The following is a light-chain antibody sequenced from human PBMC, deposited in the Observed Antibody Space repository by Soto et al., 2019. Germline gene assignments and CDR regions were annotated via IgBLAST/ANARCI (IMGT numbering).Light chain of an antibody. Sequence: QSVLTQPASVSGSPGQSITISCTGTSSDVGNYNLVSWYQQHPGKAPKLIIYEGSKRPSGVSNRFSGSKSGNTASLTISGLQAEDEADYYCYSYAGSATYVFGTGTKLTVL. CDR2: EGS. CDR3: YSYAGSATYV. V-gene: IGLV2-23*01. CDR1: SSDVGNYNL. J-gene: IGLJ1*01.